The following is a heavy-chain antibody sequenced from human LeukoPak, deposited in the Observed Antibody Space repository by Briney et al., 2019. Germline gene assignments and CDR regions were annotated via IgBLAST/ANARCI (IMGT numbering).Heavy chain of an antibody. CDR1: GYTFTGYY. V-gene: IGHV1-2*02. D-gene: IGHD1-1*01. Sequence: ASVKVSCKSSGYTFTGYYMHWVRQAPGQGLEWMGWINPNSGGTNYAQKFQGRVTMTRDTSISTAYMELSRLRSDDTAVYYCARSTGTTSSLDYWGQGTLVTVSS. CDR2: INPNSGGT. CDR3: ARSTGTTSSLDY. J-gene: IGHJ4*02.